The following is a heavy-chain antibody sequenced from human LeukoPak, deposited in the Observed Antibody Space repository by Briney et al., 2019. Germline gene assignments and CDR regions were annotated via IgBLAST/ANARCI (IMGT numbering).Heavy chain of an antibody. CDR3: ARGSPTYGFGEFGRYYYYYMDV. J-gene: IGHJ6*03. CDR1: RGSISSTNYY. Sequence: PSETLSLTCSVSRGSISSTNYYWGWIRQSPGKGLEWIGNIYYSGTTYYNPSLPSLKSRVTILIDTSKNQLSLKLSSVTAADTAVYYCARGSPTYGFGEFGRYYYYYMDVWGKGTTVTVSS. D-gene: IGHD3-10*01. V-gene: IGHV4-39*07. CDR2: IYYSGTT.